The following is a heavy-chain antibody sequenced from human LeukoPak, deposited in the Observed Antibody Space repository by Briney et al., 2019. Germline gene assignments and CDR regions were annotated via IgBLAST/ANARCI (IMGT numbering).Heavy chain of an antibody. CDR2: ISAYNGNT. CDR1: GYTFTSYG. D-gene: IGHD2-2*01. V-gene: IGHV1-18*01. J-gene: IGHJ6*02. Sequence: GASVKVSCKASGYTFTSYGISWVRQAPRQGLEWMGWISAYNGNTNYAQKLQGRVTMTTDTSTSTAYMELRSLRSDDTAVYYCARVGNEACSSTSCYYYYGMDVWGQGTTVTVSS. CDR3: ARVGNEACSSTSCYYYYGMDV.